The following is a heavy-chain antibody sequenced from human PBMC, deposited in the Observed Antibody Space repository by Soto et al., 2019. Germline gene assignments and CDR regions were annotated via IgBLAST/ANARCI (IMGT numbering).Heavy chain of an antibody. Sequence: GASEKVSCKASGYTFTSYGISWVRQAPGQGLEWMGWISAYNGNTNYAQKLQGRVTMTTDTSTSTAYMELRSLRSDDTAVYYCARDTYDILTDYYYYYGMDVWGQGTTVTVSS. J-gene: IGHJ6*02. CDR3: ARDTYDILTDYYYYYGMDV. CDR2: ISAYNGNT. V-gene: IGHV1-18*04. D-gene: IGHD3-9*01. CDR1: GYTFTSYG.